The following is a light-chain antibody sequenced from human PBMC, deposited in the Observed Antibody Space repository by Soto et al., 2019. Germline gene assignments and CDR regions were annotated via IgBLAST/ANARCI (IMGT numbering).Light chain of an antibody. CDR1: QLFSSN. J-gene: IGKJ5*01. CDR2: GSS. V-gene: IGKV3-15*01. CDR3: QQYNDWPRT. Sequence: EIVLTPYPATLSVSPGESVTLSCRASQLFSSNLAWYQRRPGQAPRLLIYGSSTRATGVPPRFSGSASGTEFTLTISSLQSEDFGVYYCQQYNDWPRTFGQGTRLEIK.